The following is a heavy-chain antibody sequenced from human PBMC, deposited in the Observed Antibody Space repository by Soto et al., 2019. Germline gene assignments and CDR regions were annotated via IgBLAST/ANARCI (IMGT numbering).Heavy chain of an antibody. J-gene: IGHJ4*02. CDR3: ARRLPRNRAFDY. Sequence: SETLSLTCTVSGGSISSYYWSWIRQPPGKGLEWIGYIYYSGSTNYNPSLKSRVTISVDTSKNQFSLKLSSVTAADTAVYYCARRLPRNRAFDYWGQGNLVTVSS. D-gene: IGHD1-1*01. CDR2: IYYSGST. CDR1: GGSISSYY. V-gene: IGHV4-59*08.